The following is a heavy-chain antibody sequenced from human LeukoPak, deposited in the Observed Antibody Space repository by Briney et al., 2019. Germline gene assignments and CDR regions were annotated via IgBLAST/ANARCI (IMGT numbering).Heavy chain of an antibody. J-gene: IGHJ4*02. CDR2: ISSSSSYI. CDR1: GFTFSSYS. D-gene: IGHD6-13*01. Sequence: GGSLRLSCAASGFTFSSYSMNWVLQAPGKGLEWVSSISSSSSYIYYADSVKGRITISRDNAKNSLYLQMNSLRAEDTAVYYCARDEQQLVPDDYWGQGTLVTVSS. CDR3: ARDEQQLVPDDY. V-gene: IGHV3-21*01.